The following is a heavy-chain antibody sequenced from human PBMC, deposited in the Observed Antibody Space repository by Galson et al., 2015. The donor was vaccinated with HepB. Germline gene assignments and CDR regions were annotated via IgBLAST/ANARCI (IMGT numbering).Heavy chain of an antibody. CDR3: AKDHLRYFDWFGADFDY. D-gene: IGHD3-9*01. CDR2: ISYDGSNK. Sequence: SLRLSCAASGFTFSSYAMNWVRQAPGKGLEWVAVISYDGSNKYYADSVKGRFTISRDNSKNTLYLQMNSLRAEDTAVYYCAKDHLRYFDWFGADFDYWGQGTLVTVSS. J-gene: IGHJ4*02. V-gene: IGHV3-30*04. CDR1: GFTFSSYA.